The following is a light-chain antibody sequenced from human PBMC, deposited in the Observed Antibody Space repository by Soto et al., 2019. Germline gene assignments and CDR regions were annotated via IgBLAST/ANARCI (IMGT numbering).Light chain of an antibody. CDR1: QSVNTN. V-gene: IGKV3-15*01. J-gene: IGKJ1*01. CDR3: QQYNNWPRK. CDR2: GAS. Sequence: EVVMTQSPDTLSVSPGERATLSCRASQSVNTNLAWYQQKLGQAPRLLIYGASTRATGISARFSGSGSGTEFTLTISSLQSEDFAIYYCQQYNNWPRKFGQGTKV.